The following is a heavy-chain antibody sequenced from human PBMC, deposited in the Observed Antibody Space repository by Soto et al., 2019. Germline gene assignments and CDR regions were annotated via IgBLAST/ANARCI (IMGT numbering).Heavy chain of an antibody. CDR3: ARDRRSYGEKQRLAFDI. D-gene: IGHD4-17*01. Sequence: GGSLRLSCAASGFTFSSYSMNWVRQAPGKGLEWVSYISSSSSTIYYADSVKGRFTISRDNAKNSLYLQMNSLRDEDTAVYYCARDRRSYGEKQRLAFDIWGQGTMVTVSS. CDR1: GFTFSSYS. J-gene: IGHJ3*02. CDR2: ISSSSSTI. V-gene: IGHV3-48*02.